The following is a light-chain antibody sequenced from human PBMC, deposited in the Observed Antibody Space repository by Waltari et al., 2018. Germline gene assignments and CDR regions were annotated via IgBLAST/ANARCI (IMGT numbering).Light chain of an antibody. CDR1: SSDVGAYNY. Sequence: QSALTQPRSVSGSPGPSVTLSCPGTSSDVGAYNYASWYQHHPGKAPNLMIYDVNKRPSGVPDRFSGSKSGNTASLTISGLQAEDEADYHCCSYAGSSLHYVFGTVTKVTVL. V-gene: IGLV2-11*01. CDR3: CSYAGSSLHYV. CDR2: DVN. J-gene: IGLJ1*01.